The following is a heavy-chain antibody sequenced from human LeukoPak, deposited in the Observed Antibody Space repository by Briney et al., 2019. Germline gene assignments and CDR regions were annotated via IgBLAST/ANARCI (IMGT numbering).Heavy chain of an antibody. Sequence: PSETLSLTCAVYGGSFSGYYWSWIRQPPGKGLEWIGEINHSGSTNYNPSLKSRVTISVDTSKNQFSLKLSSVTAADTAVYYCARGRGIYYYYYYYMDVWGKGTTVTVSS. CDR2: INHSGST. J-gene: IGHJ6*03. D-gene: IGHD3-16*01. CDR3: ARGRGIYYYYYYYMDV. CDR1: GGSFSGYY. V-gene: IGHV4-34*01.